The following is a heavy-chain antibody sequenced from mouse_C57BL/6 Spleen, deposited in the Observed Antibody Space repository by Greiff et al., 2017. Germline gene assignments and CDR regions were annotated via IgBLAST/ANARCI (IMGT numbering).Heavy chain of an antibody. D-gene: IGHD2-3*01. CDR3: ARDSVDGYPAWFAY. CDR2: ISSGGSYT. V-gene: IGHV5-6*01. CDR1: GFTFSSYG. J-gene: IGHJ3*01. Sequence: VQLKESGGDLVKPGGSLKLSCAASGFTFSSYGMSWVRQTPDKRLEWVATISSGGSYTYYPDSVKGRFTISRDNAKNTLYLQMSSLKSEDTAMXYCARDSVDGYPAWFAYWGQGTLVTVSA.